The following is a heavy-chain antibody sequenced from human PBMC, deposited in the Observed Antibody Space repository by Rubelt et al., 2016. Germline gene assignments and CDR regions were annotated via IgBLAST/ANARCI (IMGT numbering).Heavy chain of an antibody. J-gene: IGHJ4*02. Sequence: QVQLQQWGAGLLKPSETLSLTCAFYGGSFSAYYWAWIRQPPGKGLEWIGEISHGGITNYKPSLKSRVTISLDTSKNQFSRMLTPMTVAVTAVYYCAGATVTTVDWGQGTLVTVSS. D-gene: IGHD4-17*01. CDR2: ISHGGIT. V-gene: IGHV4-34*01. CDR1: GGSFSAYY. CDR3: AGATVTTVD.